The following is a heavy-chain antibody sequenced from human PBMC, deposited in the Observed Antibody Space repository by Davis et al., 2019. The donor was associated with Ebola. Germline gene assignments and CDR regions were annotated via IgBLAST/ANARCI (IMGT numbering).Heavy chain of an antibody. V-gene: IGHV3-30-3*01. D-gene: IGHD1-26*01. CDR3: ARDSPYHSGSYFDY. CDR1: GFTFSSYA. CDR2: ISYDGSNK. J-gene: IGHJ4*02. Sequence: GESLKISCAASGFTFSSYAMHWVRQAPGKGLEWVAVISYDGSNKYYADSVKGRFTISRDNSKNTLYLQMNSLRAEDTAVYYCARDSPYHSGSYFDYWGQGTLVTVSS.